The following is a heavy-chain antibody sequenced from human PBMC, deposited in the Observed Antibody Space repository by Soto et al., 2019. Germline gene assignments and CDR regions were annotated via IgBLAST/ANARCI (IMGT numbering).Heavy chain of an antibody. Sequence: SVKVSCKASGGTFSSFAISWVRQAPGQGLEWMARIIPIFDTANYAQKFQGRVTITADESTSTAYMELSSLRSEDTAVYYCVGYYYNTRGYYYDYWGQGTLVTISS. CDR3: VGYYYNTRGYYYDY. V-gene: IGHV1-69*15. CDR2: IIPIFDTA. J-gene: IGHJ4*02. D-gene: IGHD3-22*01. CDR1: GGTFSSFA.